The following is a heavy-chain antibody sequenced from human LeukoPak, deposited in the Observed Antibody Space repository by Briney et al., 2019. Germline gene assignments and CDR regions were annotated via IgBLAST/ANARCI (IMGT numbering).Heavy chain of an antibody. J-gene: IGHJ4*02. CDR3: ARIQGSSGYGWSHFDY. V-gene: IGHV4-30-4*01. D-gene: IGHD6-13*01. CDR1: GGSINSGDNY. Sequence: KSSETLSLTCTVSGGSINSGDNYWSWIRQPPGKGLEWIGFIYYRGTTYYSPSLKSRVSISIDTSRNQFPLRLNSVTAADTAVYSCARIQGSSGYGWSHFDYWGQGILVTVSS. CDR2: IYYRGTT.